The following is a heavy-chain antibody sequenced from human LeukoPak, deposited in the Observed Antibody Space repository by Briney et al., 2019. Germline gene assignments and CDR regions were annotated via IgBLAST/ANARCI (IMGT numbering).Heavy chain of an antibody. J-gene: IGHJ6*02. V-gene: IGHV3-30*04. Sequence: PGGSLRLSSAGSGFTFSLYNMYWVRQAPGKGLGWVALISFGGSPTYYADSVRGRFTISRDNSKNTLFLQMSSLKAEDTAVYYCAREGASNGYHYGMDVWGQGTTVSVSS. CDR1: GFTFSLYN. CDR3: AREGASNGYHYGMDV. D-gene: IGHD2-8*01. CDR2: ISFGGSPT.